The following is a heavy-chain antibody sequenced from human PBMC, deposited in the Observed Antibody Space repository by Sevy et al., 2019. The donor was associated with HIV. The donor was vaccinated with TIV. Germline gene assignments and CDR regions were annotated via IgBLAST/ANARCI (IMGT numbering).Heavy chain of an antibody. CDR3: ARAGGYYDSSGYDY. J-gene: IGHJ4*02. CDR2: IYYSGST. D-gene: IGHD3-22*01. Sequence: GSLRLSCTVSGGSVSSYYWSWIRQPPGKGLEWIGYIYYSGSTNYNPSLKSRVTISVDTSKNQFSLKLSSVTAADTAVYYCARAGGYYDSSGYDYWGQGTLVTVSS. CDR1: GGSVSSYY. V-gene: IGHV4-59*02.